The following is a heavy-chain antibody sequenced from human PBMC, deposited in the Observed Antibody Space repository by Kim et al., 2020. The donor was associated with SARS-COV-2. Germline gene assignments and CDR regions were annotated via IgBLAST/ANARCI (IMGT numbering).Heavy chain of an antibody. CDR1: GGSISSGGYY. CDR2: IYYSGST. D-gene: IGHD6-13*01. CDR3: ARCGAAARIDY. V-gene: IGHV4-31*03. Sequence: SETLSLTCTVSGGSISSGGYYWSWIRQHPGKGLEWIGYIYYSGSTYYNPSLKSRVTISVDTSKNQFSLKRSSVTAADTAVYYCARCGAAARIDYWGQGTLVTVSS. J-gene: IGHJ4*02.